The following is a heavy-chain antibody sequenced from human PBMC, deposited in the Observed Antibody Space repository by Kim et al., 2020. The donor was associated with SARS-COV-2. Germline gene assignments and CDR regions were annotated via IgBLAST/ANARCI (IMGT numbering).Heavy chain of an antibody. D-gene: IGHD3-3*01. J-gene: IGHJ4*02. CDR1: GFTFSNAW. Sequence: GGSLRLSCAASGFTFSNAWMSWVRQAPGKGLEWVGRIKSKTDGGTTDYAAPVKGRFTISRDDSKNTLYLQMNSLKTEDTAVYYCKSGYYDFWSGYYTLDYWGQGTLVTVSS. CDR3: KSGYYDFWSGYYTLDY. V-gene: IGHV3-15*01. CDR2: IKSKTDGGTT.